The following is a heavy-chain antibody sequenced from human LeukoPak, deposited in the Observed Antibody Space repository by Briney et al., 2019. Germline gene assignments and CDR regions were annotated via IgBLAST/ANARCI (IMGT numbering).Heavy chain of an antibody. Sequence: ASVKVSCKASGYTFTSYGISWVRQAPGHGLEWMGWISAYNGNTNYAQKLQGRVTMTTDTSASTAYVELRSLRSDDTAVYYCARGPYSSSWYGGSVNNWFDPWGQGTLVTVSS. CDR2: ISAYNGNT. CDR3: ARGPYSSSWYGGSVNNWFDP. J-gene: IGHJ5*02. D-gene: IGHD6-13*01. V-gene: IGHV1-18*01. CDR1: GYTFTSYG.